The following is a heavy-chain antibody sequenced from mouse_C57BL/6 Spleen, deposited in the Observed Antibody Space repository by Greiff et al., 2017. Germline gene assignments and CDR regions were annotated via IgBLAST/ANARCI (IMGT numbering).Heavy chain of an antibody. Sequence: EVKLVESGGGLVQPGGSMKLSCAASGFTFSDAWMDWVRQSPEKGLEWVAEIRNKANNHATYYAESVKGRFTISRDDSKSSVYLQMNSLRAEDTGIYYCTRGGQLRLRDWFAYWGQGTLVTVSA. CDR3: TRGGQLRLRDWFAY. CDR2: IRNKANNHAT. CDR1: GFTFSDAW. V-gene: IGHV6-6*01. J-gene: IGHJ3*01. D-gene: IGHD3-2*02.